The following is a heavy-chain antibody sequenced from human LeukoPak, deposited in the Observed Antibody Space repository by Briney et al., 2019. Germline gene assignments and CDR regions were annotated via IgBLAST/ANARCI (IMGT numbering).Heavy chain of an antibody. Sequence: GGSLRLSCAASGFTFSSYSMNWVRQAPGKGLEWVSSISSSNSYIYYADSVKGRVTISRDNAKNLLYLQMNSLRVEDTAVYYCARDGVVPAADKYYGMDVWGQGTTVTVSS. V-gene: IGHV3-21*01. CDR1: GFTFSSYS. CDR2: ISSSNSYI. J-gene: IGHJ6*02. D-gene: IGHD2-2*01. CDR3: ARDGVVPAADKYYGMDV.